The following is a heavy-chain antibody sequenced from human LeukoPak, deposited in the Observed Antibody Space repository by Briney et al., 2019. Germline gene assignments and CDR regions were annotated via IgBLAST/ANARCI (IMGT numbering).Heavy chain of an antibody. CDR3: ARGCSSTSCYRDYYYYYGMDV. J-gene: IGHJ6*02. D-gene: IGHD2-2*02. CDR2: ISAYNGNT. V-gene: IGHV1-18*01. CDR1: GYTFTSYG. Sequence: ASVKVSCKASGYTFTSYGISWVRQAPGQGLEWMGWISAYNGNTNYAQKLQGRVTTTTDTSTSTAYMELRSLRSDDAAVYYCARGCSSTSCYRDYYYYYGMDVWGQGTTVTVSS.